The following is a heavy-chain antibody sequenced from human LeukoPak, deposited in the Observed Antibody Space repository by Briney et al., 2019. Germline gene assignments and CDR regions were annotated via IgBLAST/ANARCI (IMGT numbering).Heavy chain of an antibody. CDR2: ISYDGSNK. Sequence: GGSLRLSCGASGFTFSSYAMHWVRQAPGKGLEWVAVISYDGSNKYYADSVKGRFTISRDNSKNTLYLQMNSLRAEDTAVYYCARVIVVVIERDAFDIWGQGTMVTVSS. CDR3: ARVIVVVIERDAFDI. D-gene: IGHD3-22*01. CDR1: GFTFSSYA. J-gene: IGHJ3*02. V-gene: IGHV3-30-3*01.